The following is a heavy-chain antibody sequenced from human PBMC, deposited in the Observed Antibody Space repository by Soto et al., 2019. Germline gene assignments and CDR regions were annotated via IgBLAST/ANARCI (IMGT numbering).Heavy chain of an antibody. CDR3: ARGGISHWAYFYYMDV. CDR1: NGSISSRSSY. CDR2: IYYLGNT. Sequence: SETLSLTCTVSNGSISSRSSYWGWIRQTPGKALEWIGSIYYLGNTYYNPSLKSRVTMSVDTSKNQFSLTLNSVTAADTATYYCARGGISHWAYFYYMDVWDRGTTVTVSS. D-gene: IGHD2-21*01. J-gene: IGHJ6*03. V-gene: IGHV4-39*07.